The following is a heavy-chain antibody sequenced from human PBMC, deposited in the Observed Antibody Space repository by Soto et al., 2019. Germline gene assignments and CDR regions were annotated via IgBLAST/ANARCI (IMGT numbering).Heavy chain of an antibody. CDR3: ARETMIVVVITTRGFDY. Sequence: RRSLRLSCAAPGFTCSSYAMHWFRPAPGKGLEWVAVISYDGSNKYYADSVKGRFTISRDNPKNTLYLQMNSLRAEDTAVYYCARETMIVVVITTRGFDYWGQGTLVTVSS. J-gene: IGHJ4*02. CDR1: GFTCSSYA. D-gene: IGHD3-22*01. V-gene: IGHV3-30-3*01. CDR2: ISYDGSNK.